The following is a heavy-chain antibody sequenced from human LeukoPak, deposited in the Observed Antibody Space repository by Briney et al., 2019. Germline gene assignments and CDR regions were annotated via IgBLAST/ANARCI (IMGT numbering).Heavy chain of an antibody. D-gene: IGHD2-15*01. Sequence: ASVKVSCNASGYNFNVYFLHWLRQGPGQGPEWMGGIDPNSGGTIYAQKFQGRDTMTRDTSNSTAYMELTRLRSDDTAVYYCAREGGGYCSGGRWYGVDNWGQGSVVTVSS. CDR3: AREGGGYCSGGRWYGVDN. J-gene: IGHJ4*02. CDR1: GYNFNVYF. CDR2: IDPNSGGT. V-gene: IGHV1-2*02.